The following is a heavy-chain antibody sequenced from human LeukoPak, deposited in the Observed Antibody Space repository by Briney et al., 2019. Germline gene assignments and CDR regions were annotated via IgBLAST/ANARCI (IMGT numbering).Heavy chain of an antibody. Sequence: ASVKVSCKASGYTFTSYGISWVGQAPGQGHEWMGCISAYNCNTNYAQKLQGRVTMPTDTSTSTAYMELRSLRSDDTAVYCCAREGELEAFDYWGQGTLVTVSS. CDR2: ISAYNCNT. CDR1: GYTFTSYG. CDR3: AREGELEAFDY. J-gene: IGHJ4*02. D-gene: IGHD1-26*01. V-gene: IGHV1-18*01.